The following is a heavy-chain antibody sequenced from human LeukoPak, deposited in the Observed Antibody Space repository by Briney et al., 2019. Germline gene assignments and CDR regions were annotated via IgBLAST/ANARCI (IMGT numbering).Heavy chain of an antibody. D-gene: IGHD3-10*01. J-gene: IGHJ4*02. CDR3: ARVRYGSGSYYFDN. V-gene: IGHV4-61*01. CDR2: VYYSGST. CDR1: GGSVSNASYY. Sequence: SETLSLTRTVSGGSVSNASYYWSWIRQPPGKGLDWIGYVYYSGSTNYSPSLQSRVTVSVDTSKNQFSLKLTSVTAADTAVYYCARVRYGSGSYYFDNWGQGTLVTVSS.